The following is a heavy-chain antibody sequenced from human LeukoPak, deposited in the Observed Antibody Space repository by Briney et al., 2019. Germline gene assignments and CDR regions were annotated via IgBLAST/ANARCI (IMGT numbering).Heavy chain of an antibody. J-gene: IGHJ4*02. V-gene: IGHV3-21*04. Sequence: PGGSLRLSCAASGFTFSSYTMNWVRQAPGKGLEWVSSISSSSSYIFYADSVKGRFTISRDNSKNTLYLQMNSLRAEDRAVYYCAKEQTSSGFFDYWGQGTLVTVSS. CDR3: AKEQTSSGFFDY. CDR2: ISSSSSYI. D-gene: IGHD2-2*01. CDR1: GFTFSSYT.